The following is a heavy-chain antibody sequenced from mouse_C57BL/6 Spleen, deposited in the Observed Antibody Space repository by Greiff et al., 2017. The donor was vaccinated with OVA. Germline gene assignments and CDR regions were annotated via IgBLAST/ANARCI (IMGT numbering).Heavy chain of an antibody. CDR1: GFNIKDDY. J-gene: IGHJ3*01. CDR2: IDPENGDT. Sequence: EVKLMESGAELVRPGASVKLSCTASGFNIKDDYMHWVKQRPEQGLEWIGWIDPENGDTEYASKFQGKATITADTSSNTAYLQLSSLTSEDTAVYYCTTASHSFAYWGQGTLVTVSA. V-gene: IGHV14-4*01. CDR3: TTASHSFAY.